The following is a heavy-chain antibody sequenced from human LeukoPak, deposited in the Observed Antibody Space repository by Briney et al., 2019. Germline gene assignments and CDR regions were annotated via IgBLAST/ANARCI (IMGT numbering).Heavy chain of an antibody. V-gene: IGHV3-43*02. D-gene: IGHD6-6*01. CDR2: ISGDGSTT. CDR1: GFTFGDYA. J-gene: IGHJ4*02. CDR3: AKGRSTAARPFDY. Sequence: PGGSLRLSCAVSGFTFGDYAMHWLRQAPGKGLEWVSLISGDGSTTYYADSVKGRFTISRDSNKNSLSLKMNSMRTEDTDLDYCAKGRSTAARPFDYWGQGILVTVSS.